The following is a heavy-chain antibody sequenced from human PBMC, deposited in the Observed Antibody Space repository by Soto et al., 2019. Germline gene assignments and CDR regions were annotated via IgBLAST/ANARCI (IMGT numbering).Heavy chain of an antibody. CDR3: ARDLDGLHDDTSGPFPRPG. D-gene: IGHD3-22*01. CDR1: GGSFSGYY. J-gene: IGHJ1*01. V-gene: IGHV4-34*11. Sequence: SETLSLTCAVNGGSFSGYYWSWIRQPPGRGLEWIGYIHSSGSIYYNPSLKSRATMSIDTAGNQFSLKVSSVTVADTAVYYCARDLDGLHDDTSGPFPRPGWGQGTLVTVSS. CDR2: IHSSGSI.